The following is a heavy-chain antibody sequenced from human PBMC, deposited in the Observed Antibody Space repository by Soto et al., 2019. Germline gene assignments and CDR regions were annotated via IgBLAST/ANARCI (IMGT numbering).Heavy chain of an antibody. CDR3: ARQEYCSGGSCYHPHFDY. J-gene: IGHJ4*02. D-gene: IGHD2-15*01. CDR1: VDNVSSYR. V-gene: IGHV5-10-1*01. Sequence: GASEKSSDEGRVDNVSSYRFTRERQMTGKGLEWMGRIDPSDSYTNYSPSFQGHVTISADKSISTAYLQWSSLKASDTAMYYCARQEYCSGGSCYHPHFDYWGQGTLVTVSS. CDR2: IDPSDSYT.